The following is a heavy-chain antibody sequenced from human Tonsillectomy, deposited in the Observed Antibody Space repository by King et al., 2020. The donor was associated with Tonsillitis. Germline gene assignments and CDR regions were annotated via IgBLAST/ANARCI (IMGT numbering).Heavy chain of an antibody. V-gene: IGHV1-8*01. J-gene: IGHJ4*02. CDR2: MNPNSGNT. D-gene: IGHD1-14*01. CDR3: ARGRRTHPRFDY. Sequence: VQLVESGAEVKKPGAAVKVSCKASGYTFTSYDINWVRQATGQGLEWMGWMNPNSGNTGYAQKCQGRVTMTRNTSISTAYMELSSLRSEDTAVYYCARGRRTHPRFDYRGQGTLVTVSS. CDR1: GYTFTSYD.